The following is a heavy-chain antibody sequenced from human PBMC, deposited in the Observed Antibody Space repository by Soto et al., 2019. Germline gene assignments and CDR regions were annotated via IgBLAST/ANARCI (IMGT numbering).Heavy chain of an antibody. V-gene: IGHV3-23*01. CDR2: ISGSGGST. CDR3: AKAPVAVAGTYYGMDV. D-gene: IGHD6-19*01. CDR1: GFTFSSYA. J-gene: IGHJ6*02. Sequence: TGGSLRLSCAASGFTFSSYAMSWVRQAPGKGLEWVSAISGSGGSTYYADSVKGRFTISRDNSKNTLYLQMNSLRAEDTAVYYCAKAPVAVAGTYYGMDVWGQGTTVTVSS.